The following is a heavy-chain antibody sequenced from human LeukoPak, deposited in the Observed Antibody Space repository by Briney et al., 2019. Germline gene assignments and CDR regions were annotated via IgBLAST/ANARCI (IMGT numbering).Heavy chain of an antibody. CDR3: AKDKRYSSGWGFDY. V-gene: IGHV3-30*18. Sequence: PGGSLRLSCAASGFTFSSYAMSWVRQAPGKGLEWVAVISYDGSNKYYADSVKGRFTISRDNSKNTLYLQMNSLRAEDTAVYYCAKDKRYSSGWGFDYWGQGTLVTVSS. J-gene: IGHJ4*02. CDR2: ISYDGSNK. D-gene: IGHD6-19*01. CDR1: GFTFSSYA.